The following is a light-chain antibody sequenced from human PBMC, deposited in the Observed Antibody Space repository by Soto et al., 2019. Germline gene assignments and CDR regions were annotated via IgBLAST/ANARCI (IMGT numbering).Light chain of an antibody. CDR1: QTISGNY. J-gene: IGKJ5*01. Sequence: EIVLTQSAATLSLSAGERATLSCMASQTISGNYLAWYQQKPGQAPRLLIYGASNRATGIPERFTGSGSGTDFTLTISRLETQDSAMYYCQQYVISVTFGQGTRLEI. CDR3: QQYVISVT. CDR2: GAS. V-gene: IGKV3-20*01.